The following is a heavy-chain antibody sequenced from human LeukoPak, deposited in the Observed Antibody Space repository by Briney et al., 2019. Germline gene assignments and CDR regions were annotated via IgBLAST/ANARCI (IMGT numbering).Heavy chain of an antibody. J-gene: IGHJ4*02. D-gene: IGHD3-22*01. V-gene: IGHV3-30-3*01. CDR1: GFTFSSYA. CDR2: ISYDGSNK. Sequence: RGSLRLSCAASGFTFSSYAMHWVRQAPGKGLEWVAVISYDGSNKYYADSVKGRFTISRDNSKNTLYLQMNSLRAEDTAVYYCAREYYYDSSGYYQFGYFDYWGQGTLVTVSS. CDR3: AREYYYDSSGYYQFGYFDY.